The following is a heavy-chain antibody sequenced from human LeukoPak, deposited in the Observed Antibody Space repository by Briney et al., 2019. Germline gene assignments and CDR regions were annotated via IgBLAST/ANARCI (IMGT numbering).Heavy chain of an antibody. J-gene: IGHJ4*02. CDR1: GVSISSSSSY. D-gene: IGHD3-22*01. Sequence: PSETLSLTCTVSGVSISSSSSYWSWIRQPPGKGLEWIGYIYYSGSTNYNPSLKSRVTISVDTSKNQFSLKLSSVTAADTAVYYCARSMYYYDSSGYFGFDYWGQGTLVTVSS. V-gene: IGHV4-61*01. CDR2: IYYSGST. CDR3: ARSMYYYDSSGYFGFDY.